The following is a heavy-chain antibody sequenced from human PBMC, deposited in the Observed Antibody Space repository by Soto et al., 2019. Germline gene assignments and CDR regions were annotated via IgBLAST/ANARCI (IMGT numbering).Heavy chain of an antibody. CDR2: IWYDGSKK. Sequence: QVQLVESGGGVVQPGRSLRLSCAASGFTFSSYGMHWVRQAPGKGLEWVALIWYDGSKKYYADSVKGRFTISRDDSKNTVYLQMDSLRAEGTAVYYCARGSEGNAFDIWGQGTLVTVSS. J-gene: IGHJ3*02. CDR3: ARGSEGNAFDI. V-gene: IGHV3-33*01. CDR1: GFTFSSYG. D-gene: IGHD3-10*01.